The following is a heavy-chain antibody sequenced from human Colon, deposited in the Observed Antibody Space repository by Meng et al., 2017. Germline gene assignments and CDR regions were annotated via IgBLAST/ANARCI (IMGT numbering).Heavy chain of an antibody. CDR2: INADSGGT. CDR3: ARSVRLGVAGKSGAY. D-gene: IGHD6-19*01. V-gene: IGHV1-2*06. CDR1: GYSLSGYY. J-gene: IGHJ4*02. Sequence: QVQLVEAGAEVKKPGASVKVSCKASGYSLSGYYMHWVRQVPGQGLEWMGRINADSGGTNYAEKFQGRVTLTRDTSINTAYMEVTRLTSDDTAVYYCARSVRLGVAGKSGAYWGQGTLVTVSS.